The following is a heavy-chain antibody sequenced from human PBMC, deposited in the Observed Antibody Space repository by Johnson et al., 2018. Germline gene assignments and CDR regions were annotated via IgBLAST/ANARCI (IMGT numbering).Heavy chain of an antibody. CDR2: IKQDGSNK. D-gene: IGHD2-15*01. V-gene: IGHV3-7*01. J-gene: IGHJ6*02. Sequence: VQLVQSGGGLVQPGGSLRLSCAASGFTFSSYWMSWVRQAPGKGLEWVANIKQDGSNKYYADSVKGRFTISRDNSKNTLYLQMNSLRVEDTAVYYCAKYGVDIGRTSMDVWGQGTTVTVSS. CDR3: AKYGVDIGRTSMDV. CDR1: GFTFSSYW.